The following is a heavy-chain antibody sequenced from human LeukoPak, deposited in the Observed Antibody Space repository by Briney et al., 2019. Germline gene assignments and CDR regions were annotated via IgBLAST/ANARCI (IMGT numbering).Heavy chain of an antibody. V-gene: IGHV1-69*13. CDR1: GGSLKNFA. CDR2: FNHIYGTT. CDR3: ARRAEWFSWTRLDAFDI. Sequence: ASVKVSCKASGGSLKNFAISWVRQAPGQGPEWMGGFNHIYGTTNYAQKFQGRVTITVDDSTIIAYLDLSSLRSDDTALYYCARRAEWFSWTRLDAFDIWGQGTMVTVSS. J-gene: IGHJ3*02. D-gene: IGHD3-3*01.